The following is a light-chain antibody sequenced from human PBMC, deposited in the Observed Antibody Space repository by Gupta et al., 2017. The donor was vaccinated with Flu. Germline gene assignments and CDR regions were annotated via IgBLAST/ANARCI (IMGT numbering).Light chain of an antibody. CDR3: RLCESSTAFWV. Sequence: QPARTQPAPVSGPPGQPITISCTGTSRHVGHSDYVSWYQQDSGKAPKLLIYDVSNRPSGVSSRFSGSKSGNTASLTICGLQAEDEAEYYCRLCESSTAFWVFGTGTKLPVL. CDR2: DVS. V-gene: IGLV2-14*01. CDR1: SRHVGHSDY. J-gene: IGLJ3*02.